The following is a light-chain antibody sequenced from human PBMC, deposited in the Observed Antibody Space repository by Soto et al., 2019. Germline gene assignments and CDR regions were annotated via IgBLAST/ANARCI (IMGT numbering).Light chain of an antibody. V-gene: IGKV3-15*01. CDR3: QQYNYWPT. CDR2: DAS. CDR1: QSVSSN. J-gene: IGKJ1*01. Sequence: EIVMTQSPATLSVSPGERATLSCRASQSVSSNLAWYQQKPGQAPRLLIHDASTRATGIPVRFSGSGSGTEFTLTISSLQSEHFAVYYCQQYNYWPTFGQGTKVEIK.